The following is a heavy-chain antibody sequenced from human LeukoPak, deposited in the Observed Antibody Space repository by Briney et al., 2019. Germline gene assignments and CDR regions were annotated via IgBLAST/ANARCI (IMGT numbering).Heavy chain of an antibody. D-gene: IGHD3-10*01. CDR1: GFTFSSYV. Sequence: GGSLRLSCAASGFTFSSYVMGWVRQAPGKGLEGVSVIGDDIFYGDSVKGRFTISRDNAKNSLYLQMNSLRAEDTAVYYCARDHGSGYYYYYMDVWGKGTTVTVSS. J-gene: IGHJ6*03. CDR3: ARDHGSGYYYYYMDV. CDR2: IGDDI. V-gene: IGHV3-21*01.